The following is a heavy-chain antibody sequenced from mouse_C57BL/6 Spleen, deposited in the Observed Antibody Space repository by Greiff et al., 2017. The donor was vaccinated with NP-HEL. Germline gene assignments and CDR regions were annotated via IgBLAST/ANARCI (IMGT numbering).Heavy chain of an antibody. D-gene: IGHD1-1*02. V-gene: IGHV1-82*01. CDR1: GYAFSSSW. CDR2: IYPGDGDT. CDR3: APLLFPHY. J-gene: IGHJ2*01. Sequence: VQVVESGPELVKPGASVKISCKASGYAFSSSWMNWVKQRPGKGLEWIGRIYPGDGDTNYNGKFKGKATLTADKSSSTAYMQLSSLTSEDSAVYFCAPLLFPHYWGQGTTLTVSS.